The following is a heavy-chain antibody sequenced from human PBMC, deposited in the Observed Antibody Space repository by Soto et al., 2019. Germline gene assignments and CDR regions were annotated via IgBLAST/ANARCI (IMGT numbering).Heavy chain of an antibody. J-gene: IGHJ4*02. D-gene: IGHD4-17*01. Sequence: SETLSLTCTVSGGSISSADYYWSWIRQPPGKGLEWIGHIYCSGRTYYNPSLKSRLTISIDTSKNQFSLKLKSVTAADTAVYFCARDHYDYGGESDWGQGALVTVSS. V-gene: IGHV4-30-4*01. CDR2: IYCSGRT. CDR3: ARDHYDYGGESD. CDR1: GGSISSADYY.